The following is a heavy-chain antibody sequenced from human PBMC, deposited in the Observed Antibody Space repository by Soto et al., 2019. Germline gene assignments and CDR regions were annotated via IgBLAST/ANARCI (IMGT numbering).Heavy chain of an antibody. CDR3: TADSSSWAYYYYYGMDV. Sequence: GGSLRLSCTVSGFTFSNAWMTWVRQAPGKGLEWVGRIKSKTDDGTTDYAAPVKGRFTISRDDSRNTLYLQMNSLKTEDTAVYYCTADSSSWAYYYYYGMDVWGQGTTVTVSS. CDR2: IKSKTDDGTT. D-gene: IGHD2-2*01. V-gene: IGHV3-15*01. CDR1: GFTFSNAW. J-gene: IGHJ6*02.